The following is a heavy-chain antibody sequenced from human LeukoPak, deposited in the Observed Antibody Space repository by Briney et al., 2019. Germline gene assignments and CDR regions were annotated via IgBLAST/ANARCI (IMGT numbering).Heavy chain of an antibody. J-gene: IGHJ6*03. V-gene: IGHV3-7*01. CDR3: AREVGGTIRYFDWNYYYYMDV. D-gene: IGHD3-9*01. CDR1: GFTFSSYW. Sequence: PGGSLRLSCAASGFTFSSYWMSWVRQAPGKGLEWVANIKQDGSEKYYVDSVKGRFTISRDNAKNSLYLQMNSLRAEGTAVYYCAREVGGTIRYFDWNYYYYMDVWGKGTTVTVSS. CDR2: IKQDGSEK.